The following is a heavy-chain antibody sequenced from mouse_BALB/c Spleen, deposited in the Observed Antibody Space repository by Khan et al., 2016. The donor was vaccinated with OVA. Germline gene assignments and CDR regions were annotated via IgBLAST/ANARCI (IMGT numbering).Heavy chain of an antibody. V-gene: IGHV1-77*01. CDR1: GYTFTDYY. J-gene: IGHJ3*01. CDR3: ARRNYFGYTFAY. D-gene: IGHD1-2*01. CDR2: ISPGSGDT. Sequence: QVQLKQSGAELARPGASVKLSCKASGYTFTDYYINWVKQRTGQGLEWIGEISPGSGDTYYNEKFKGKATLTAAKSSSTVYMQISSLTAVASAFYFCARRNYFGYTFAYWGQGTLVTVSA.